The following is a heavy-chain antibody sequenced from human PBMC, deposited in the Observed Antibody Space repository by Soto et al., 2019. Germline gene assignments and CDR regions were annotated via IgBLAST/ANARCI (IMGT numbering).Heavy chain of an antibody. V-gene: IGHV3-30-3*01. J-gene: IGHJ6*02. CDR2: ISNDGSNY. Sequence: QVQLVESGGGVVQPGRSLRLSCAASGFTFTSYAMHWVRQAPGKGLEWVAVISNDGSNYYYADSVRGRFTIYRDNTKNTLFLQMSSLRGEDAGVYYCARGTTLAILDYGMDVWGQGTTVTVSS. CDR3: ARGTTLAILDYGMDV. D-gene: IGHD1-7*01. CDR1: GFTFTSYA.